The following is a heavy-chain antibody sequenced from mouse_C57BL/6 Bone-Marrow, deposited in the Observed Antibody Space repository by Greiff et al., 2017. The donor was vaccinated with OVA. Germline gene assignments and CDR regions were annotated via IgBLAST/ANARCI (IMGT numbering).Heavy chain of an antibody. CDR1: GYTFTSYW. D-gene: IGHD2-1*01. Sequence: QVQLQQPGAELVMPGASVKLSCKASGYTFTSYWMHWVKQRPGQGLEWIGEFDPSDSYTNYNQKFKGKSTLTVDKSSSTAYMQLSSLTSEDSAVYYCARGNYYYWFAYWGQGTLVTVSA. CDR2: FDPSDSYT. V-gene: IGHV1-69*01. CDR3: ARGNYYYWFAY. J-gene: IGHJ3*01.